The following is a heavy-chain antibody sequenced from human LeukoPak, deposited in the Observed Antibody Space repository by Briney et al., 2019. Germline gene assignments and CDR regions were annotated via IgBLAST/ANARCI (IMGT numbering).Heavy chain of an antibody. CDR2: IYSGGET. V-gene: IGHV4-39*02. CDR1: GGSISSGGYY. J-gene: IGHJ4*02. Sequence: SSQTLSLTCTVSGGSISSGGYYWSWIRQHPGKGLEWIGSIYSGGETHYNPSLNSRVTIFLDTSKNRFSLNLISVTATDTAVYYCVRDYSNFVQGDWGQGTLVTVSS. CDR3: VRDYSNFVQGD. D-gene: IGHD4-11*01.